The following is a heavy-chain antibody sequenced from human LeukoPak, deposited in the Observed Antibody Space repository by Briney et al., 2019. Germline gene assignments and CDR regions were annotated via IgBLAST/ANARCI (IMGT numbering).Heavy chain of an antibody. CDR2: ISSSGSTI. Sequence: GGSLRLSCAASGFTFSSYEMNWVRQAPGKGLEWVSYISSSGSTIYYADSVKGRFTISRDNAKNSLYLQMNSLRAEDTAVYYCARGLGSSSFFDYWGQGTLVTVSS. J-gene: IGHJ4*02. CDR1: GFTFSSYE. CDR3: ARGLGSSSFFDY. D-gene: IGHD6-13*01. V-gene: IGHV3-48*03.